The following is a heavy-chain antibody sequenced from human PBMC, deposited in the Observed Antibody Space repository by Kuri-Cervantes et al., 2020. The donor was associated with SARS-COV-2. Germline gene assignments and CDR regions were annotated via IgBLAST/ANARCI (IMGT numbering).Heavy chain of an antibody. D-gene: IGHD3-22*01. CDR1: GGSISSYY. V-gene: IGHV4-59*01. CDR3: ARGDYYDSSGYYFRFFDY. J-gene: IGHJ4*02. Sequence: SETLSLTCTVSGGSISSYYWSWIRQPPGKGLEWIGYIYYSGSTNYNPSLKSRVTISVDTSKNQFSLKLSSMTAADTAVYYCARGDYYDSSGYYFRFFDYWGQGTLVTVSS. CDR2: IYYSGST.